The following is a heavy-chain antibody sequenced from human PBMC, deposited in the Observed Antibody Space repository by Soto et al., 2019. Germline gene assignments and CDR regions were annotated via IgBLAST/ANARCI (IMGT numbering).Heavy chain of an antibody. CDR3: ANVGAGPGAVYDFWSGYQPNFDY. CDR2: ISGSGGST. Sequence: EVQLLESGGGLVQPGGSLRLSCAASGFTFSSYAMSWVRQAPGKGLEWVSAISGSGGSTYYADSVKGRFTISRDNSKNTLYLQMNSLRAEDTAVYYCANVGAGPGAVYDFWSGYQPNFDYWGQGTLVTVSS. D-gene: IGHD3-3*01. V-gene: IGHV3-23*01. CDR1: GFTFSSYA. J-gene: IGHJ4*02.